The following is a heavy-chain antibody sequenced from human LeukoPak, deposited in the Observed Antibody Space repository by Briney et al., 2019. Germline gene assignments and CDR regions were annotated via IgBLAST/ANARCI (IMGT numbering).Heavy chain of an antibody. CDR3: ATDMGEAAIIFQH. CDR1: GFTFSNNG. D-gene: IGHD2-2*02. Sequence: GGSLRLPCAASGFTFSNNGMHWVRQAPGKGLEWVAFIRNVGTDKYYTDSVKGRFTISRDNSKSTLYLQMNSLRAEDTAVYYCATDMGEAAIIFQHWGPGALVTVSS. CDR2: IRNVGTDK. J-gene: IGHJ1*01. V-gene: IGHV3-30*02.